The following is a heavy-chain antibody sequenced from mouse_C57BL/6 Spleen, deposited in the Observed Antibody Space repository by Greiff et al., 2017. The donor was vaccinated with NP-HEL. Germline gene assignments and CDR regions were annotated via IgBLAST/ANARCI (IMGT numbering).Heavy chain of an antibody. CDR3: TYYGSRAWFAY. V-gene: IGHV14-4*01. CDR2: IDPENGDT. D-gene: IGHD1-1*01. Sequence: VQLQQSGAELVRPGASVKLSCTASGFNIKDDYMHWVKQRPEQGLEWIGWIDPENGDTEYASKFQGKATITADTSSNTAYLQLSSLTSEDTAVYYCTYYGSRAWFAYWGQGTLVTVSA. J-gene: IGHJ3*01. CDR1: GFNIKDDY.